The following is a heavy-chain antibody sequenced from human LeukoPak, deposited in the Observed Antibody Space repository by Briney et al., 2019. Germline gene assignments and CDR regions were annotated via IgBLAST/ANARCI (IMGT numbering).Heavy chain of an antibody. CDR1: GFTFSSYE. D-gene: IGHD3-16*01. CDR3: AKIRGIMITFGGEGFDY. J-gene: IGHJ4*02. Sequence: SGGSLRLSCAASGFTFSSYEMNWFRQAPGKGLEWVSYISSSGSTIYYADSVKGRFTISRDNAKNSLYLQMNSLRAEDTAVYYCAKIRGIMITFGGEGFDYWGQGTLVTVSS. V-gene: IGHV3-48*03. CDR2: ISSSGSTI.